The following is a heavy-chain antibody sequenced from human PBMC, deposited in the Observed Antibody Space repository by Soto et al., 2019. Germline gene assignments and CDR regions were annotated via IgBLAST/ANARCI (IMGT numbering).Heavy chain of an antibody. CDR2: ISYAGSNK. J-gene: IGHJ4*02. Sequence: QVQLVESGGGVVQPGRSLRLSCAASGFTFSSYAMHWVRQAPGKGLEWVAAISYAGSNKYYADSVKGRFTISRDNSKNTLYLQRNSLRSDYTAVYYGAGDQHREYRADAGSYWGQGTLVTVSS. CDR3: AGDQHREYRADAGSY. V-gene: IGHV3-30-3*01. D-gene: IGHD5-12*01. CDR1: GFTFSSYA.